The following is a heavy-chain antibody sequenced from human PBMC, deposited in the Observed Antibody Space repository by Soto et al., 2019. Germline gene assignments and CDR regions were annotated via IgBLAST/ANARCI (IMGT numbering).Heavy chain of an antibody. CDR2: ISAYNGNT. V-gene: IGHV1-18*01. CDR1: GYTFTSYG. Sequence: ASVKVSCKASGYTFTSYGISWVRQAPGQGLEWMGWISAYNGNTNYAQKLQGRVTMTTDTSTSTAYMELRSLRSDDTAVYYCARDGRCDIVVVPAASAVYYYYGMDVWGQGTTVTVPS. D-gene: IGHD2-2*01. J-gene: IGHJ6*02. CDR3: ARDGRCDIVVVPAASAVYYYYGMDV.